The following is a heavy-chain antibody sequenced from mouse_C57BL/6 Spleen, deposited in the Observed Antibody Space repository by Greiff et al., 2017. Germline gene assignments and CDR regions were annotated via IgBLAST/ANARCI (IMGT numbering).Heavy chain of an antibody. CDR3: ARHACDGNYLDY. CDR1: GFTFSSYG. J-gene: IGHJ2*01. V-gene: IGHV5-6*01. CDR2: ISSGGSYT. Sequence: EVQLVESGGDLVKPGGSLKLSCAASGFTFSSYGMSWVRQTPDKRLEWVATISSGGSYTYYPDSVKGRFTISRDNAKNTLYLQMSSLKSEDTAMYYCARHACDGNYLDYWGQGTTLTVS. D-gene: IGHD2-3*01.